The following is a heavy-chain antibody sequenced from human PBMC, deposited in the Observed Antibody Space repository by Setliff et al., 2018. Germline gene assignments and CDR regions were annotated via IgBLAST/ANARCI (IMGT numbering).Heavy chain of an antibody. CDR2: IISIPGIA. Sequence: SVKVSCKASGGTFSSNPIRWVRQAPGQGLEWMGRIISIPGIANYAQKFQGRVTITADKSTSTAYMELSRLRSEDPAVYYCARGPAPAHCGGDCYHSDYWGQGTLVTVSS. D-gene: IGHD2-21*02. CDR1: GGTFSSNP. J-gene: IGHJ4*02. V-gene: IGHV1-69*04. CDR3: ARGPAPAHCGGDCYHSDY.